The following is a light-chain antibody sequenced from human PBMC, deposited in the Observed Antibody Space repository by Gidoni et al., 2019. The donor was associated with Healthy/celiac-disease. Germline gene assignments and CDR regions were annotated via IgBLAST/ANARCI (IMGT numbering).Light chain of an antibody. CDR3: QSYDSSLSGYV. J-gene: IGLJ1*01. CDR1: SSNIGAGYD. Sequence: QSVLTQQPSVSGAPRQRVTISCTGSSSNIGAGYDVHWYQQLPGTAPKLLIYRNNHRPSGVPDRFSGSKSGTSASLAITGLQAEDEADYYCQSYDSSLSGYVFGTGTKVTVL. CDR2: RNN. V-gene: IGLV1-40*01.